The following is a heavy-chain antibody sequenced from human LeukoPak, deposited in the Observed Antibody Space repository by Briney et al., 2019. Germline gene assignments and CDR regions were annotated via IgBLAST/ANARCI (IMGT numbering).Heavy chain of an antibody. CDR3: ASQTYCSSTSCYIPNWFDP. D-gene: IGHD2-2*02. J-gene: IGHJ5*02. V-gene: IGHV4-30-4*08. CDR1: GGSISSGDYY. CDR2: IYYSGST. Sequence: PSETLSLTCTVSGGSISSGDYYWSWIRQPPGKGLEWIGYIYYSGSTYYNPSLKSRVTISVDTSKIQFSLKLSSVTSADTAVYYCASQTYCSSTSCYIPNWFDPWGQGTLVTLSS.